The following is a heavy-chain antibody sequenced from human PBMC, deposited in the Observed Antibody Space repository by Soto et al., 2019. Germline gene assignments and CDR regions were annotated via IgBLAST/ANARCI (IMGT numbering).Heavy chain of an antibody. V-gene: IGHV4-34*01. CDR1: GGSFSGYY. D-gene: IGHD6-19*01. J-gene: IGHJ4*02. CDR3: ARSESSRPGYYFDY. Sequence: QVQLQQWGAGLLKPSETLSLTCAVYGGSFSGYYWSWIRQPPGKGLEWIGEINHSGSTNYNPSLKSRFTISVDTSKNQSSLKLSSVTAADTAVYYCARSESSRPGYYFDYWGQGTLVTVSS. CDR2: INHSGST.